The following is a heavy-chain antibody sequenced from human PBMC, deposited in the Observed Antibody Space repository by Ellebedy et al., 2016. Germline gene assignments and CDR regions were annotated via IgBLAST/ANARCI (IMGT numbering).Heavy chain of an antibody. V-gene: IGHV4-34*01. Sequence: SETLSLTCAVYGGSFSGYYWSWIRQPPGKGLEWIGEINHSGSTNYNPSLKSRVTISVDTSKNQFSLKLSSVTAADTAVYYCARVGSDYDFWSGYKGFDYWGQGTLVTVSS. CDR2: INHSGST. CDR1: GGSFSGYY. J-gene: IGHJ4*02. CDR3: ARVGSDYDFWSGYKGFDY. D-gene: IGHD3-3*01.